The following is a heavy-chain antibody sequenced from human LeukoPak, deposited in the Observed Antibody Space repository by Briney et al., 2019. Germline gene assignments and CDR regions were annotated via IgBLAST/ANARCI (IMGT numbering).Heavy chain of an antibody. CDR1: GFTFTNYW. V-gene: IGHV3-23*01. CDR2: ISGSGGSP. J-gene: IGHJ4*02. Sequence: PGGSLRLSCAASGFTFTNYWMSWVRQAPGKGLEWVSSISGSGGSPYYADSVKGRFTISRDNSKNTLYLQMNSLRAEDTAVYYCAKGPLLWDWGQGTLVTVSS. D-gene: IGHD2/OR15-2a*01. CDR3: AKGPLLWD.